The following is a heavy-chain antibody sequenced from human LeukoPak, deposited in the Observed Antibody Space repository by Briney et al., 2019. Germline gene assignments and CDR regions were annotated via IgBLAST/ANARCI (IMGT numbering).Heavy chain of an antibody. Sequence: SETLSLTCTVSGYSISSGYYWGWIRQSPGKGLEWVGSVSHRGSTYYNPSLRSRVTISVDTSKNQFSLKLSSVTAADTAVYYCARDPYITMVRGVIIQVDAFDIWGQGTMVTVSS. V-gene: IGHV4-38-2*02. D-gene: IGHD3-10*01. CDR1: GYSISSGYY. CDR2: VSHRGST. CDR3: ARDPYITMVRGVIIQVDAFDI. J-gene: IGHJ3*02.